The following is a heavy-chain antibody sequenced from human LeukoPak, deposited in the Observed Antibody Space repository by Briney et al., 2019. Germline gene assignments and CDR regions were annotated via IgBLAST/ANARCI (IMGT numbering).Heavy chain of an antibody. CDR3: AREGAVDGYFDY. D-gene: IGHD6-19*01. CDR2: INHSGST. CDR1: GESFSGYF. Sequence: PSETLSLTCAVYGESFSGYFWSWIRQPPGKGLEWIGKINHSGSTYYNPSLKSRVTISVDTSTNQFSLKLSSVTAADTAVYYCAREGAVDGYFDYWGQGTLVTVSS. V-gene: IGHV4-34*01. J-gene: IGHJ4*02.